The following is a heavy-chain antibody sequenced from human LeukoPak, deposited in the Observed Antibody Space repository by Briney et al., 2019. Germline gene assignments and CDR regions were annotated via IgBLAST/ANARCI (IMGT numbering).Heavy chain of an antibody. V-gene: IGHV4-59*12. CDR1: GGSISSYY. CDR3: ARVTRQRGRDAFDI. Sequence: SETLSLTCTVSGGSISSYYWSWIRQPPGKGLEWIGYIYYSGSTNYNPSLKSRVTISVDTSKNQFSLKLSSVTAADTAVYYCARVTRQRGRDAFDIWGQGTMVTVSS. D-gene: IGHD2-21*02. J-gene: IGHJ3*02. CDR2: IYYSGST.